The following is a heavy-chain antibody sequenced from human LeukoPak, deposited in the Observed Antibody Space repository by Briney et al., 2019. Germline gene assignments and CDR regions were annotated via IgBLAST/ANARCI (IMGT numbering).Heavy chain of an antibody. CDR1: GGSFGGYY. V-gene: IGHV4-34*01. D-gene: IGHD6-13*01. J-gene: IGHJ4*02. Sequence: SETLSLTCAVYGGSFGGYYWSWIRQPPGKGLEWIGEINHSGSTNYNPSLKSRVTISVDTSKNQFSLKLSSVTAADTAVYYCARAGYSSSWPPDYWGQGTLVTVSS. CDR2: INHSGST. CDR3: ARAGYSSSWPPDY.